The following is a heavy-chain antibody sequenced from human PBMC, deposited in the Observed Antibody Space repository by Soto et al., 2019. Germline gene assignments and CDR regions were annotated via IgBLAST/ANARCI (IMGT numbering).Heavy chain of an antibody. V-gene: IGHV1-18*01. J-gene: IGHJ4*02. Sequence: QVHLVQSGAEVKKPGASLTVSCKASGFTFTSYAITWVRQAPGQGLEWMGWISAYNGATNYAQNLQGRITMTTDTSTSPTDMEPENPTADDPALYYWARDFTGLAPDGGDSWGQGTLVTVSS. D-gene: IGHD3-16*01. CDR1: GFTFTSYA. CDR3: ARDFTGLAPDGGDS. CDR2: ISAYNGAT.